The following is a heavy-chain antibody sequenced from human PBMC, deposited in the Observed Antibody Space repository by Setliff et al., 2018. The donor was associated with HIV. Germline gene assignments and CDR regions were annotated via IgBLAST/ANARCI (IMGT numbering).Heavy chain of an antibody. J-gene: IGHJ6*02. CDR3: TRHRYSSCWYGMDV. CDR2: IRTKAHGGTT. CDR1: GFTFGDYA. D-gene: IGHD6-19*01. V-gene: IGHV3-49*04. Sequence: GGSLRLSCTPSGFTFGDYAMNWVRQAPGKGLEWVGFIRTKAHGGTTEYAASVTGRFTISRDDSKSIAYLQMNSLKTEDTAVYYSTRHRYSSCWYGMDVWGQGTTVTVSS.